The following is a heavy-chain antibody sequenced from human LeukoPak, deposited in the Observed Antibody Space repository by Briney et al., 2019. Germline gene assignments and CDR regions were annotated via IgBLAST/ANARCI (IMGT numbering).Heavy chain of an antibody. D-gene: IGHD2-2*01. V-gene: IGHV5-51*01. J-gene: IGHJ2*01. CDR2: IYAGDSDT. CDR3: ARAPANGYQLLSWYFDL. CDR1: GYSFTSYW. Sequence: TGESLNISCKGSGYSFTSYWIGWVRQMPGKGLEWMGIIYAGDSDTRYSPSFQGQVTISADKSISTAYLQWSSLKASDTAMYYCARAPANGYQLLSWYFDLWGRGTLVTVSS.